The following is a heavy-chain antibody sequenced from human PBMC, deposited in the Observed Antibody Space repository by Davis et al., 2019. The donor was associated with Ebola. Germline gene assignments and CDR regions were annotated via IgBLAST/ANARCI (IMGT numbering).Heavy chain of an antibody. V-gene: IGHV3-21*05. CDR1: GFTFSSYS. J-gene: IGHJ6*02. CDR3: ARGLIPAAIRGLYYYYGMDV. Sequence: GESLKISCAASGFTFSSYSMNWVRQAPGKGLELVSYISSSSSYTNYADSVKGRFTISRDNAKNSLYLQMNSLRAEDTAVYYCARGLIPAAIRGLYYYYGMDVWGQGTTVTVSS. CDR2: ISSSSSYT. D-gene: IGHD2-2*02.